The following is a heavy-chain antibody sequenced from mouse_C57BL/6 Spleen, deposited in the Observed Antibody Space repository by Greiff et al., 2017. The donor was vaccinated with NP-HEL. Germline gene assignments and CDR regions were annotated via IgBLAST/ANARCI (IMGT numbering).Heavy chain of an antibody. J-gene: IGHJ1*03. CDR1: GYAFSSSW. D-gene: IGHD4-1*01. CDR3: ARLGLWYFDV. CDR2: IYPGDGDT. V-gene: IGHV1-82*01. Sequence: VQLQQSGPELVKPGASVKISCKASGYAFSSSWMNWVKQRPGKGLEWIGRIYPGDGDTNYNGKFKGKATLTADKSSSTAYMQLSSLTSEDSAVYFLARLGLWYFDVWGTGTTVTVSS.